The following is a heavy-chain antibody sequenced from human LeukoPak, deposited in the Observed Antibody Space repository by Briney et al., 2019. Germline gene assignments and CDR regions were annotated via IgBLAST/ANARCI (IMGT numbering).Heavy chain of an antibody. J-gene: IGHJ4*02. CDR1: GFTFSSYG. CDR2: ISYDGSNK. Sequence: SGGSLRLSCAASGFTFSSYGMHWVRQAPGKGLEWVAVISYDGSNKYYADSVKGRFTISRDNAKNSLYLQMNSLRAEDTAVYYCARDRMGSSGWYRTFDYWGQGTLVTVSS. CDR3: ARDRMGSSGWYRTFDY. D-gene: IGHD6-19*01. V-gene: IGHV3-30*03.